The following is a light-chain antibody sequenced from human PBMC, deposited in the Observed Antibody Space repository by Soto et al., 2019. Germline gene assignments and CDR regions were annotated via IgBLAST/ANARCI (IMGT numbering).Light chain of an antibody. CDR1: QDITSA. J-gene: IGKJ5*01. CDR2: AAS. Sequence: AIQLTQSPSSLSASVGDRVTITCRASQDITSALAWYQQKPGKAPNLLIYAASSLKSGVPSRFSGSGSGTDFTLTISSLQPEDLATYYCQQFNSYVITFGQGTRLETK. V-gene: IGKV1-13*02. CDR3: QQFNSYVIT.